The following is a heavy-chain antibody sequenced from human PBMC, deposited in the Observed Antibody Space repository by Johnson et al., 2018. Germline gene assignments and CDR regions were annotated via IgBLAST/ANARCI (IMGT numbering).Heavy chain of an antibody. D-gene: IGHD3-22*01. V-gene: IGHV1-69*01. CDR2: TIPIFGTA. J-gene: IGHJ6*02. CDR3: ARGGRRYYDSRNMDV. CDR1: RGTFSSYA. Sequence: QVQLVQSGAEVKKPGSSVKVCCKASRGTFSSYAISWVRQAPGQGPAWMGGTIPIFGTANYAQKFQGGLTITADEPTSTAYMERSSLRSEDTAVYYCARGGRRYYDSRNMDVWGQGTTVTVSS.